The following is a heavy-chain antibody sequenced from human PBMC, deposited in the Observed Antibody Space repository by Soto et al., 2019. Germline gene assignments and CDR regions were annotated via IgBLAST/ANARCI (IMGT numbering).Heavy chain of an antibody. Sequence: QITFKESGPTVVKPKQTLTLTCSFSGFSLTTSGVGVGWIRRPPGKALEWLALIYWDDDKRYSPALQSRLTITKDTPTYRVVLTITNMEPVNTVTYSWAHTVEIAIASTLAYGGQGTLVTFSS. V-gene: IGHV2-5*02. D-gene: IGHD5-12*01. J-gene: IGHJ4*02. CDR2: IYWDDDK. CDR1: GFSLTTSGVG. CDR3: AHTVEIAIASTLAY.